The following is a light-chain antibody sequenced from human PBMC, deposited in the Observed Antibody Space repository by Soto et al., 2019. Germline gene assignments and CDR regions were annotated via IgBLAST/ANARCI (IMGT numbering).Light chain of an antibody. CDR1: QGIRND. CDR3: LQDYNYPRT. CDR2: AAS. Sequence: TRWSPSLYKSKGDRVTITCRASQGIRNDLGWYKQKPGKAPKLLIYAASSLQSGVPSRFSGSGSGTDFTLTISSLQPEDFATYNCLQDYNYPRTFGQGTKVDIK. V-gene: IGKV1-6*01. J-gene: IGKJ1*01.